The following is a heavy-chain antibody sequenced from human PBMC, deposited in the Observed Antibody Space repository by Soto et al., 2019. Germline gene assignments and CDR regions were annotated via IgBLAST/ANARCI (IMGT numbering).Heavy chain of an antibody. CDR3: ARDMVATI. V-gene: IGHV4-59*01. Sequence: QVQLQESGPGLVKPSETLSLTCAVSGASISTYYWSWIRQPPGKGLEWIGYVYYSGSTNYNPSLKRRVTISVDTSKNQVSVELTSVTAADTTVYYCARDMVATIWGQGTMVTVSS. CDR1: GASISTYY. D-gene: IGHD5-12*01. J-gene: IGHJ3*02. CDR2: VYYSGST.